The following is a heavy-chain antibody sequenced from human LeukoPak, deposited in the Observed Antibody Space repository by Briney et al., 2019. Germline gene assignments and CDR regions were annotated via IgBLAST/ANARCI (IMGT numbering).Heavy chain of an antibody. D-gene: IGHD3-16*01. CDR2: INHSGST. V-gene: IGHV4-34*01. J-gene: IGHJ4*02. Sequence: SETLSLTCAVYGGSFSGYYWSWIRQPPGKGLEWIGEINHSGSTNYNPSLKSRVTISVDTSKNQFSLKLSSVTAADTAVYYCARGEIMAYYFDYWGQGILVTVSS. CDR1: GGSFSGYY. CDR3: ARGEIMAYYFDY.